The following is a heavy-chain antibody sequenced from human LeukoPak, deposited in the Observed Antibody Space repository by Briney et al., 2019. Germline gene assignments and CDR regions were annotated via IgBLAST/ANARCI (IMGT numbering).Heavy chain of an antibody. CDR1: GASITSSNYY. J-gene: IGHJ3*02. D-gene: IGHD6-13*01. Sequence: SETLSLTCTVSGASITSSNYYWLWLRQPPGKGLEWIGSIYYTGTTYYNLSLKSRVTISVDTSKYQCSLRLSSVTAADTAVYYCARHLLSSSWPNAFDIWGQGTMVTVSS. CDR2: IYYTGTT. CDR3: ARHLLSSSWPNAFDI. V-gene: IGHV4-39*01.